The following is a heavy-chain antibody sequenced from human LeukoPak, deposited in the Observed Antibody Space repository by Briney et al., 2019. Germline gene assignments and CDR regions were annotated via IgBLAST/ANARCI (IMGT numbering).Heavy chain of an antibody. Sequence: ASFKISCKASGYTFTSYAMRWVRQDPGQRLEWMGWINAGNGNTKYSQKFQGRVTITRDTSASTAYMELSSLRSEDTAVYYCARDSSWAGDFDYWGQGTLVTVSS. CDR1: GYTFTSYA. J-gene: IGHJ4*02. CDR2: INAGNGNT. V-gene: IGHV1-3*01. CDR3: ARDSSWAGDFDY. D-gene: IGHD3-16*01.